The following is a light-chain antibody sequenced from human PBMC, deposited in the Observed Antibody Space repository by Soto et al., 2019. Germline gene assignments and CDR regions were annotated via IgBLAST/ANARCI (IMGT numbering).Light chain of an antibody. CDR2: TAS. CDR1: QGINTF. V-gene: IGKV1-9*01. Sequence: DIQLTQSPSFLSASVGDRVTITCRASQGINTFLAWYQQKPGKAPNLLIYTASSLQSGVPSRFSGSGSGSEFALTISGLQPEDFVTYYCQQLNSYPLTFGGGTKVEIK. J-gene: IGKJ4*01. CDR3: QQLNSYPLT.